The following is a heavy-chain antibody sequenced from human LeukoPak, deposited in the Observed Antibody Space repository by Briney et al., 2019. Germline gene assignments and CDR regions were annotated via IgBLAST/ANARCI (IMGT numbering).Heavy chain of an antibody. D-gene: IGHD5-12*01. Sequence: ASVKVSCKVSGYTLSELSMHRVRQAPGKGLEWMGGLDPEDGETIYAQHFQGRVTMTEDTSTDTAYMELSSLRSEDTAVYYCAILKVGGYEKDDYWGQGTLVTVSS. J-gene: IGHJ4*02. V-gene: IGHV1-24*01. CDR2: LDPEDGET. CDR3: AILKVGGYEKDDY. CDR1: GYTLSELS.